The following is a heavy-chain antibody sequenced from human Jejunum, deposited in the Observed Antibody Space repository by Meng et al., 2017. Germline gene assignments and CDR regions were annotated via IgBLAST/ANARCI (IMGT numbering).Heavy chain of an antibody. J-gene: IGHJ4*02. CDR1: GGSISGENL. CDR2: SYLSGST. Sequence: QVQSQESGPGLVGPSGTLSLTCSVSGGSISGENLWSWVRQTPGKGLEWIGESYLSGSTYYNPSLASRVTISVDHSRDRFSLTVASVTAADTGVYFCARATLARLFDSWGQGRLVTVSS. CDR3: ARATLARLFDS. D-gene: IGHD6-6*01. V-gene: IGHV4-4*02.